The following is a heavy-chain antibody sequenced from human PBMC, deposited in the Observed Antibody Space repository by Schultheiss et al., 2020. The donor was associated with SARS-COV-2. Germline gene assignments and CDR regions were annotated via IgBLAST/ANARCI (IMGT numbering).Heavy chain of an antibody. Sequence: GESLKISCAASGFTVSSNYMSWVRQAPGKGLEWVSAISGSGGSTYYADSVKGRFTISRDNSKNTLYLQMNSLRAEDTAVYYCARHRTPGIAVAYYYYYYMDVWGKGTTVTVSS. J-gene: IGHJ6*03. CDR2: ISGSGGST. CDR1: GFTVSSNY. D-gene: IGHD6-19*01. CDR3: ARHRTPGIAVAYYYYYYMDV. V-gene: IGHV3-66*02.